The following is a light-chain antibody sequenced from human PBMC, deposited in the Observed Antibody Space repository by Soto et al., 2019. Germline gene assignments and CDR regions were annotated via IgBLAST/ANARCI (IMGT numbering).Light chain of an antibody. Sequence: SVLTHPPSASWSPGQSVTISCTGTSSDVGGYNYVSWYQQHPGKAPKLMIYEVSKRPSGVPDRFSGSKSGNTASLTVSGLQAEDEADYYCSSYAGSNNFGVFGTGTKVTVL. CDR2: EVS. V-gene: IGLV2-8*01. CDR3: SSYAGSNNFGV. CDR1: SSDVGGYNY. J-gene: IGLJ1*01.